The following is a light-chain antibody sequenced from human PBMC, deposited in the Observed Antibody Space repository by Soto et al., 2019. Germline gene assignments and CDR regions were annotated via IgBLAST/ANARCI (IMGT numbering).Light chain of an antibody. J-gene: IGLJ2*01. V-gene: IGLV2-11*01. CDR3: CSYAGIYTLV. CDR2: DVT. CDR1: SSDVGGYDF. Sequence: QSALTQPRSVSGSPGQSVAISCTGTSSDVGGYDFVSWYQQHPGKAPKLMIYDVTKRPSGVPDRFSGSKSGNTASLTISGLLAEDEAHYFCCSYAGIYTLVFGGGTKVTVL.